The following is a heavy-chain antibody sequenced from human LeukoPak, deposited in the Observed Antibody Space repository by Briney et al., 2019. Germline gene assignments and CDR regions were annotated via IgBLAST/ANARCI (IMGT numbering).Heavy chain of an antibody. Sequence: SETLSLTCTVSGASIGSFYWSWIRQPAGKGLEWIGRVHSSGSTNYIPSIKSRVTMSVDTSKNKFSLKLNTVTAADTAMYYCAREAVDYGSGSHDYWGQGILVTVSS. V-gene: IGHV4-4*07. CDR3: AREAVDYGSGSHDY. D-gene: IGHD3-10*01. CDR1: GASIGSFY. CDR2: VHSSGST. J-gene: IGHJ4*02.